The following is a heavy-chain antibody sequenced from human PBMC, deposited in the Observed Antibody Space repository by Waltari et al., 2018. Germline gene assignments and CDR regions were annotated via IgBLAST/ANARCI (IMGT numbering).Heavy chain of an antibody. CDR2: IDPNTGGT. V-gene: IGHV1-2*02. D-gene: IGHD3-16*01. CDR1: GYAFTGYY. J-gene: IGHJ4*02. CDR3: ARDLYDSRVPGDYFDY. Sequence: QVHLVQSGAEVRKPGASVKGSCKGSGYAFTGYYIQWLRQAPGQGLEWMGWIDPNTGGTKLAQKFQGRVTMTRDTSINTVYMELSSLGSDDTAVYYCARDLYDSRVPGDYFDYWGQGTLVTVSS.